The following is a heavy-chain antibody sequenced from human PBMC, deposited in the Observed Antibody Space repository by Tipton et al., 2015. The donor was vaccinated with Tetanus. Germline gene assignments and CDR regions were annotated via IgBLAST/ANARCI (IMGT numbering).Heavy chain of an antibody. V-gene: IGHV4-4*07. CDR1: GDSLKNYY. CDR3: ARGGRRNFYDSFAK. D-gene: IGHD3-3*01. J-gene: IGHJ3*01. CDR2: IYSSGRT. Sequence: GLVKPSETLSLTCTVTGDSLKNYYWSWIRQSAGKGLEWIGRIYSSGRTDYNPSFESRVVINVDTANNQFTLRLTSVLAADAAVYYCARGGRRNFYDSFAKWGQGVMVTVSS.